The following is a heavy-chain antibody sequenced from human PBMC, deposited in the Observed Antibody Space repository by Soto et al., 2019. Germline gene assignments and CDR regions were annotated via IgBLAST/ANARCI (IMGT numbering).Heavy chain of an antibody. V-gene: IGHV3-21*01. CDR1: GFTFSSYS. CDR2: ISSSSSYI. D-gene: IGHD6-13*01. J-gene: IGHJ6*02. CDR3: AREERGNYYYGMDV. Sequence: PGGSLRLSCAASGFTFSSYSMNWVRQAPGKGLEWVSSISSSSSYIYYADSVKGRFTISRDNAKNSLYLQMNSLRAEDTAVYYCAREERGNYYYGMDVWGQGTTVTVSS.